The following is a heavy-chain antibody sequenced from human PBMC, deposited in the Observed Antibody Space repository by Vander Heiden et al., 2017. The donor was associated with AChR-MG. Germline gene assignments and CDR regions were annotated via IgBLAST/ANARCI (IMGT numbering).Heavy chain of an antibody. CDR1: GFSPSTSGMC. J-gene: IGHJ6*02. CDR2: IDWDDDK. CDR3: ARSITIFGVVTTYYYGMDV. V-gene: IGHV2-70*01. D-gene: IGHD3-3*01. Sequence: QVTLRESGPALVKPTQTLTLTCIFSGFSPSTSGMCVSWIRQPPGKALEWLALIDWDDDKYYSTSLKTRLTISKDTSKNQVVLTMTNMDPVDTATYYCARSITIFGVVTTYYYGMDVWGQGTTVTVSS.